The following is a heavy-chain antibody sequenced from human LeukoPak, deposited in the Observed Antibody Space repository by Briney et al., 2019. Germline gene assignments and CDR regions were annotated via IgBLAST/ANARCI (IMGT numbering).Heavy chain of an antibody. CDR1: GYTFAGYY. V-gene: IGHV1-3*03. CDR2: INPGNGDT. J-gene: IGHJ3*02. CDR3: ARGSSRSSPDDAFGI. Sequence: ASVKVSCKASGYTFAGYYMHWVRQAPGQGLEWMGWINPGNGDTKYSEEFQGRVSITKDTSATTAYMELSSLRSEDMAVYYCARGSSRSSPDDAFGIWGQGTMVTVSS. D-gene: IGHD1-14*01.